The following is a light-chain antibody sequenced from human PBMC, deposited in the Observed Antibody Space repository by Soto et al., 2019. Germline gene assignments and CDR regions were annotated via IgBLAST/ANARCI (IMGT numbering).Light chain of an antibody. CDR1: QGIYTW. Sequence: DIQMTQSPSSVSASEGDRVTITCRASQGIYTWLAWYQQKPGEAAKLLIHSASTVQTGVQSRFGGGGSGTDFSLTISRLQPEDSATYYCQQANTSPFTFGQGTRLE. J-gene: IGKJ5*01. CDR2: SAS. CDR3: QQANTSPFT. V-gene: IGKV1-12*01.